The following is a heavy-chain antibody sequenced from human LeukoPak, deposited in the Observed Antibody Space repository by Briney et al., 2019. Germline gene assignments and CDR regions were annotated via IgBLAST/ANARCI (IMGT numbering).Heavy chain of an antibody. CDR3: AREGGYCSGCSCYFGHYYYGMDV. Sequence: GGSLRLSCAASGFTFSSYWMSWVRQAPGKGLEWVANIKQDGSEKYYVDSVKGRFTISRDNAKNSLYLQMNSLRAEDTAVYYCAREGGYCSGCSCYFGHYYYGMDVWGQGTMVTVSS. D-gene: IGHD2-15*01. J-gene: IGHJ6*02. CDR1: GFTFSSYW. V-gene: IGHV3-7*05. CDR2: IKQDGSEK.